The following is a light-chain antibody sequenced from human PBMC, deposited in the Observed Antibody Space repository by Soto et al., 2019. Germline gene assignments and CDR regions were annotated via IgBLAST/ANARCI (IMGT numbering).Light chain of an antibody. J-gene: IGKJ3*01. Sequence: EVVLTQSPGTLCLSPGESTTLSFRASQSVSGMYLAWYQQKPGQAPRLLIYGTSNRATGIPDRFSGSGSGTDFPLTIRRLEPGDFAMYFCQQYDNSPVTFGPGTKVDIK. CDR1: QSVSGMY. CDR2: GTS. CDR3: QQYDNSPVT. V-gene: IGKV3-20*01.